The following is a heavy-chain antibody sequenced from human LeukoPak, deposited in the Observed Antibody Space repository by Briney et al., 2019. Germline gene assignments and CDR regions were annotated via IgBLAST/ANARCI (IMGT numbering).Heavy chain of an antibody. D-gene: IGHD6-19*01. J-gene: IGHJ3*02. CDR3: ARDSDSWVAVAGFLPSAFDI. CDR2: ISSSSSYI. V-gene: IGHV3-21*01. Sequence: GGSLRLSCAASGFTFSSYSMNWVRQAPGKGLEWVSSISSSSSYIYYADSVKGRFTISRDNAKNSLYLQMNSLRAEDTAVYYCARDSDSWVAVAGFLPSAFDIWGQGTMVTASS. CDR1: GFTFSSYS.